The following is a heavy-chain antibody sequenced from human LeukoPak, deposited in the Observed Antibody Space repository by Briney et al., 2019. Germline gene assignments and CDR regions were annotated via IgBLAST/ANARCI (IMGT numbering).Heavy chain of an antibody. V-gene: IGHV3-48*02. CDR2: ISSSSSTI. CDR1: VFTLSSYS. Sequence: GGSLRLSCAASVFTLSSYSMNWVRQAPGEGLEGFSYISSSSSTIYYADSVKGLFTISRDNAKNSLYLQMTSLRDEDTALYYCAFRWGSAIEFWGQGTLVTVSS. D-gene: IGHD3-16*01. J-gene: IGHJ4*02. CDR3: AFRWGSAIEF.